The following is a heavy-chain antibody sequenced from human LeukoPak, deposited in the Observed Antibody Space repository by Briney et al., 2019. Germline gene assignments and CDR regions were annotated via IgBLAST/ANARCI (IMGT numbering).Heavy chain of an antibody. CDR1: GGSFSGYY. J-gene: IGHJ6*02. CDR3: ARDQWLVRRYYYGMDV. Sequence: PSETLSLTCAVNGGSFSGYYWSWIRQPPGKGLEWIGEINHSGSTNYNPSPKSRVTISVDTSKNQFSLKLSSVTAADTAVYYCARDQWLVRRYYYGMDVWGQGTTVTVSS. V-gene: IGHV4-34*01. D-gene: IGHD6-19*01. CDR2: INHSGST.